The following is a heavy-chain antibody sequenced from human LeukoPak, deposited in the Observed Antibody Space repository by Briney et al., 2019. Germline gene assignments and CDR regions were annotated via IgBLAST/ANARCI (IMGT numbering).Heavy chain of an antibody. Sequence: ASVKVSCKASGYTFTSYGISWVRQAPGKGLEWMGWISGYNGNTNYAQKLQGRVTMTTDTSTSTVYMELRSLRSEDTAVYYCARGPPYDSSGYPGDWGQGTLVTVSS. V-gene: IGHV1-18*01. CDR1: GYTFTSYG. D-gene: IGHD3-22*01. J-gene: IGHJ4*02. CDR2: ISGYNGNT. CDR3: ARGPPYDSSGYPGD.